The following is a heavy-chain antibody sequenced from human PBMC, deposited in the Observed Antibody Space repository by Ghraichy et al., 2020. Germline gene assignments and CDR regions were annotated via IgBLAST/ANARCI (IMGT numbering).Heavy chain of an antibody. D-gene: IGHD5-18*01. J-gene: IGHJ4*02. CDR3: ARDRAVADTPAHPIDY. Sequence: SETLSLTCTVSGYSISSGYYWGWIRQPPGKGLEWIGSIYHSGSTYYNPSLKSRVTISVDTSKNQFSLKLSSVTAADTAVYYCARDRAVADTPAHPIDYWGQGTLVTVSS. CDR2: IYHSGST. V-gene: IGHV4-38-2*02. CDR1: GYSISSGYY.